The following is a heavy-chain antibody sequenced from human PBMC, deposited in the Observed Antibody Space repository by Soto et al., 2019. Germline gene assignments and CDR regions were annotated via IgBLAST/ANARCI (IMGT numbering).Heavy chain of an antibody. CDR2: IYYSGST. CDR3: ARRDNYYYYGMDI. Sequence: SETLSLTCTVSGGSISSSSYYWGWIRQPPGKGLEWIGSIYYSGSTYYNPSLKSRVTISVDTSKNQFSLKLSSVTAADTAVYYCARRDNYYYYGMDIWGQGTTVTVSS. CDR1: GGSISSSSYY. V-gene: IGHV4-39*01. J-gene: IGHJ6*02.